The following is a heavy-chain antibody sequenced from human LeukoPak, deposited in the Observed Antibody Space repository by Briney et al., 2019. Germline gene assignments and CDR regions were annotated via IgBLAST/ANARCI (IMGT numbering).Heavy chain of an antibody. Sequence: SETLSLTCTVSGGSISSSSYYWGWIRQPPGKGLEWIGSIYYSGSTYYNPSLKSRVTISVDTSKNQFSLKLSSVTAADTAVYYCASLSYGGNAGISAFDIWGQGTMVTVPS. D-gene: IGHD4-23*01. V-gene: IGHV4-39*07. CDR3: ASLSYGGNAGISAFDI. CDR1: GGSISSSSYY. J-gene: IGHJ3*02. CDR2: IYYSGST.